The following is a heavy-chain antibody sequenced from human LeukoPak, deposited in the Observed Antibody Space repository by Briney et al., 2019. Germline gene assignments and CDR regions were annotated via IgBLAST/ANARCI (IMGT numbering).Heavy chain of an antibody. Sequence: RSSETLSLTCTVSGGSISSYYWSWIRQPPGKGLEWIGYIYTSGSTNYNPSLKSRVTISVDTSKNQFSLKLSSVTAADTAVYYCARLSVNDFRVGGYMDAWGKGTTVTVSS. V-gene: IGHV4-4*09. J-gene: IGHJ6*03. CDR2: IYTSGST. D-gene: IGHD3-3*01. CDR3: ARLSVNDFRVGGYMDA. CDR1: GGSISSYY.